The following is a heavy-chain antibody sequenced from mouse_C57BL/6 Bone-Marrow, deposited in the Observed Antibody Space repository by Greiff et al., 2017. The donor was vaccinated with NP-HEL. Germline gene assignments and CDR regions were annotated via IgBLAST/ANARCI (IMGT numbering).Heavy chain of an antibody. D-gene: IGHD1-1*01. Sequence: QVQLQQSGAELVKPGASVKISCKASGYAFSSYWMNWVKQRPGKGLEWIGQIYPGDGDTNYNGKFKGKATLTADKSSSTAYMQLSSLTSEASSVYFCARNMGYGSPYYFDYWGQGTTLTVSS. CDR2: IYPGDGDT. J-gene: IGHJ2*01. CDR3: ARNMGYGSPYYFDY. V-gene: IGHV1-80*01. CDR1: GYAFSSYW.